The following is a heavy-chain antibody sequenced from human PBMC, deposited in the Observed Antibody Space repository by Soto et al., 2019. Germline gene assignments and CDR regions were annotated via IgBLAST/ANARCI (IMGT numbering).Heavy chain of an antibody. CDR2: IRSDGDTT. CDR3: AKGKGVGATPDGANC. D-gene: IGHD1-26*01. Sequence: EVQVLESGGGLVQPGGSLRLSCAASGFTFSRYGMNWVRQAPGKGLEWVSGIRSDGDTTYNADSVKGRFTVSRDTSKNTVHLQMNSLRAEDTAIHYCAKGKGVGATPDGANCWGQGTLVTVSS. CDR1: GFTFSRYG. J-gene: IGHJ4*02. V-gene: IGHV3-23*01.